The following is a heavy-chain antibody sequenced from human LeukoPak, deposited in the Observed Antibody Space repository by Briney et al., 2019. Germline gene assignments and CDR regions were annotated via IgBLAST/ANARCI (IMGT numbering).Heavy chain of an antibody. CDR2: IYHSGST. J-gene: IGHJ4*02. D-gene: IGHD3-10*01. CDR1: GGSLSSSNW. V-gene: IGHV4-4*02. Sequence: SETLSLTCAVSGGSLSSSNWLSWGRQPPGKGLEWSGEIYHSGSTNYNASLKSRVTISVDKSKNQFSLKLSSVTAADTAVYYCARGKDGSGTYYFDYWGQGTLVTVSS. CDR3: ARGKDGSGTYYFDY.